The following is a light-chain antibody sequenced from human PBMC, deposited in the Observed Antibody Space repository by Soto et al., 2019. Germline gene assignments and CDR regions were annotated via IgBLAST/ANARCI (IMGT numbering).Light chain of an antibody. CDR1: QGISSY. CDR3: HQSYSSPFT. V-gene: IGKV1-8*01. J-gene: IGKJ4*02. CDR2: TAS. Sequence: AIRMTQSPSSLSASTGDRVTITCRASQGISSYLAWYQQKPGKAPKLLIYTASTLQSGVPSRFSGSGSGTDFTLTIDSLQSEDSASYYCHQSYSSPFTFGGGTKV.